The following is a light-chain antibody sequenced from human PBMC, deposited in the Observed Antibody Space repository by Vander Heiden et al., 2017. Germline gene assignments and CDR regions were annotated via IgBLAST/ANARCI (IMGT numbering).Light chain of an antibody. J-gene: IGKJ3*01. CDR1: QSVGSN. CDR3: QQYSCWPPSS. Sequence: TVLTQFPATLFVSPGERATLSCRASQSVGSNLAWYQQKPGQAPRLLIFHASTRATGIPDRFSGSGSGTAFTLTISSLQSEDFAVYYCQQYSCWPPSSFGPGTKVDIK. V-gene: IGKV3D-15*01. CDR2: HAS.